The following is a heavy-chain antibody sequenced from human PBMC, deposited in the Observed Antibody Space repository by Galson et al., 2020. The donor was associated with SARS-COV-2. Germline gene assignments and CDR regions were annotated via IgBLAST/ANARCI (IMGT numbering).Heavy chain of an antibody. CDR2: INHSGST. Sequence: SETLSLTCAVYGGSFSGYYWSWIRQPPGKGLEWIGEINHSGSTNYNPSLKSRVTISVDTSKNQFSLKLSSVTAADTAVYYCARGRPRNLGYCSGGSCYSRFGTRYFDYWGQGTLVTVSS. J-gene: IGHJ4*02. CDR3: ARGRPRNLGYCSGGSCYSRFGTRYFDY. CDR1: GGSFSGYY. V-gene: IGHV4-34*01. D-gene: IGHD2-15*01.